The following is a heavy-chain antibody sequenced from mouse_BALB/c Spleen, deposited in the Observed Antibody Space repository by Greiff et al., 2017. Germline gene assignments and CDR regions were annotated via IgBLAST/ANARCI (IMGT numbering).Heavy chain of an antibody. V-gene: IGHV3-2*02. J-gene: IGHJ4*01. CDR3: VRGNYYAMDY. Sequence: EVKLQESGPGLVKPSQSLSLTCTVTGYSITSDYAWNWIRQFPGNKLEWMGYISYSGSTSYNPSLKSRISITRDTSKNQFFLQLNSVTTEDTATYFCVRGNYYAMDYWGQGTSVTVSS. CDR2: ISYSGST. CDR1: GYSITSDYA.